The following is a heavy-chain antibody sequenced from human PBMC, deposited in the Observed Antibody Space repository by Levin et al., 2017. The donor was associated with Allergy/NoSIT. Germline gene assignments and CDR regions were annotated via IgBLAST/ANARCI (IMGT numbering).Heavy chain of an antibody. CDR1: GGSISSYY. V-gene: IGHV4-59*01. J-gene: IGHJ6*03. CDR2: IFSSGST. Sequence: SETLSLTCTVSGGSISSYYWSWIRQPPGKGLEWIGYIFSSGSTEYNPSLKSRVTISVDTSKNQFSLKLSSVTAADTAVYYCARGTPYLYYYYSMDVWGTGTTVTVSS. D-gene: IGHD2-21*01. CDR3: ARGTPYLYYYYSMDV.